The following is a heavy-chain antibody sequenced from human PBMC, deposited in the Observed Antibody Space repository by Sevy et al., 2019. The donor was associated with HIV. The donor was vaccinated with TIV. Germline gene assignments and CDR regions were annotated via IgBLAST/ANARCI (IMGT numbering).Heavy chain of an antibody. Sequence: ASVKVSCKASGGTFSSYAISWVRQAPGQGLEWMGGIIPIFGTANYAQKFQGRVTITADESTSTAYMELSSLSSEETAVYYCARGLSSGSLDDAFDIWGQGTMVTVSS. CDR3: ARGLSSGSLDDAFDI. CDR1: GGTFSSYA. CDR2: IIPIFGTA. D-gene: IGHD1-26*01. V-gene: IGHV1-69*13. J-gene: IGHJ3*02.